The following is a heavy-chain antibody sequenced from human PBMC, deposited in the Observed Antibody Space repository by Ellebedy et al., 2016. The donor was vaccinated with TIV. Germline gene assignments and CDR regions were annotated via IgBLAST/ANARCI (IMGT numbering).Heavy chain of an antibody. D-gene: IGHD5-18*01. CDR2: ISYDGSNK. J-gene: IGHJ4*02. CDR3: AKDRISGDGYWVFDQ. V-gene: IGHV3-30*18. CDR1: GFTFSSYG. Sequence: PGGSLRLSCAASGFTFSSYGMHWVRQAPGKGLEWVAVISYDGSNKYYADSVKGRFTISRDNSKNTVDLQMNSLRAEDTAVYYCAKDRISGDGYWVFDQWGQGALVTVSS.